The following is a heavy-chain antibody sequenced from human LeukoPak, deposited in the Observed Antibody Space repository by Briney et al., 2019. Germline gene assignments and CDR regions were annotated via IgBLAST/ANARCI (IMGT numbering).Heavy chain of an antibody. D-gene: IGHD6-19*01. Sequence: SETLSLTCTVSGGSISSSSYYWGWIRQPPGKGLEWIGSIYYSGSTYYNPSLKSRVTISVDTSKNQFSLKLSSVTAADTAVYYCARGSGSGWYVGWYFDLWGRGTLVTVSS. V-gene: IGHV4-39*01. J-gene: IGHJ2*01. CDR2: IYYSGST. CDR3: ARGSGSGWYVGWYFDL. CDR1: GGSISSSSYY.